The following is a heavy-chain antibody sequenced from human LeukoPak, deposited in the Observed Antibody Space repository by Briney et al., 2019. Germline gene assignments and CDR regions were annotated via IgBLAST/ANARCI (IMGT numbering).Heavy chain of an antibody. J-gene: IGHJ4*02. CDR2: ISSSSSTI. V-gene: IGHV3-48*04. CDR3: ARVSSGYDYVWGSYRYYFDY. D-gene: IGHD3-16*02. Sequence: PGGSLRLSCAASGFTFGSYSMNWVRQAPGKGLEWVSYISSSSSTIYYADSVKGRFTISRDNAKNSLYLQMNSLRAEDTAVYYCARVSSGYDYVWGSYRYYFDYWGQGTLVTVSS. CDR1: GFTFGSYS.